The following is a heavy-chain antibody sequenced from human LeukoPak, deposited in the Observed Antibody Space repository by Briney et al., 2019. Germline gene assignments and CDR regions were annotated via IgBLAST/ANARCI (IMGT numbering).Heavy chain of an antibody. CDR3: ARLRGYTDGPPGD. D-gene: IGHD5-18*01. V-gene: IGHV4-39*01. J-gene: IGHJ4*02. CDR1: VVSNSSSSYY. CDR2: IYYNGDT. Sequence: SETLSLTCTVSVVSNSSSSYYWGWIRQPPGKGLEWIGNIYYNGDTYYNASLKSRVTISVDTSKNRFSLNLSSVTAADTAVYLCARLRGYTDGPPGDWGQGTLVTVSS.